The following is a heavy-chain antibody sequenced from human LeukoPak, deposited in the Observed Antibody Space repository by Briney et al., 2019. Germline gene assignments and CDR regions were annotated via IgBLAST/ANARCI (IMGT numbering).Heavy chain of an antibody. D-gene: IGHD5-18*01. J-gene: IGHJ4*02. CDR2: IYYSGST. V-gene: IGHV4-30-4*01. CDR3: ARGAYTAMVSVFDY. CDR1: GGSISSGDYY. Sequence: SQTLSLTCTVSGGSISSGDYYWSWIRQPPGKGLEWIGYIYYSGSTYYNPSLKSRVTISVDTSKNQFSLKLSSVTAADTAVYYCARGAYTAMVSVFDYWGQGTLVTVSS.